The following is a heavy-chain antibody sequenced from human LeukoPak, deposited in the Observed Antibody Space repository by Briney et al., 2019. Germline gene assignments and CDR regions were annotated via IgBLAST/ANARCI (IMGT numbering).Heavy chain of an antibody. J-gene: IGHJ4*02. CDR3: ARGQGTVSTH. Sequence: SETLSLTCAVSGGSFCGYYWTWIRPPPGKGLEWIGEINHSGSANYNPSLMSRVTISLDTSKNHFSLNLGSVTAADTAVYYCARGQGTVSTHWGQGTLVTVSS. CDR1: GGSFCGYY. D-gene: IGHD5/OR15-5a*01. V-gene: IGHV4-34*01. CDR2: INHSGSA.